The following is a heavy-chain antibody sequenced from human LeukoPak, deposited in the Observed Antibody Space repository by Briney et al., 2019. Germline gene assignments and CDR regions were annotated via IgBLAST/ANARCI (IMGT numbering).Heavy chain of an antibody. J-gene: IGHJ4*02. CDR2: ISSSGSTI. V-gene: IGHV3-11*04. Sequence: GGSLRLSCAASGFTFSDYYMSWIRQAPGKGLEWVSYISSSGSTIYYADSVKGRFTISRDNAKNSLYLQMNSLRAEDTAVYYCARGPTPSYYYGSGSYYSLDFWGQGTLVTVSS. D-gene: IGHD3-10*01. CDR3: ARGPTPSYYYGSGSYYSLDF. CDR1: GFTFSDYY.